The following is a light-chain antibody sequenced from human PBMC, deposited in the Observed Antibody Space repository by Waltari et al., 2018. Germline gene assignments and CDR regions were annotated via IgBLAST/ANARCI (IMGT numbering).Light chain of an antibody. Sequence: QSALTQPPSASGSPGQSVTISCTGTSSDVGGYNYVSWYQHHPGKAPKVMIFEVDKRPSGVPDRFSGSKSGNTASLTVSGLQAEDEADYYCNSYAGSNNWVFGGGTKLTVL. CDR1: SSDVGGYNY. CDR2: EVD. CDR3: NSYAGSNNWV. V-gene: IGLV2-8*01. J-gene: IGLJ3*02.